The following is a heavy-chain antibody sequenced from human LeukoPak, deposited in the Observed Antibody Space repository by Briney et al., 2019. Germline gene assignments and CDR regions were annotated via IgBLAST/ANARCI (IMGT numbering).Heavy chain of an antibody. CDR2: IYPGDSDT. CDR3: ARPPVNCSGGSCYSLIYFDY. D-gene: IGHD2-15*01. J-gene: IGHJ4*02. V-gene: IGHV5-51*01. Sequence: GKSLKISCKGSGYSFTSYWIGWVRQMPGKGLEWMGIIYPGDSDTRYSPSFQGQVTISADKSISTAYLQWSSLKASDTAMYYCARPPVNCSGGSCYSLIYFDYWGQGTLVTVSS. CDR1: GYSFTSYW.